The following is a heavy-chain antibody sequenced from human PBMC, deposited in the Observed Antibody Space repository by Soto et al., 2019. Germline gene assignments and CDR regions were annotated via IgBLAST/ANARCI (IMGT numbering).Heavy chain of an antibody. CDR3: ARRGYTGDTPHFDY. V-gene: IGHV4-34*01. D-gene: IGHD3-16*01. Sequence: SETLCLTCAVDGGHFSGYCWSWIRPHPGKGLEWIGEINHSGSTNYNPSLKGRFTISRDNARNSLYLQLNSLRVEDTAVYYCARRGYTGDTPHFDYWGWGTLVTVSS. J-gene: IGHJ4*02. CDR2: INHSGST. CDR1: GGHFSGYC.